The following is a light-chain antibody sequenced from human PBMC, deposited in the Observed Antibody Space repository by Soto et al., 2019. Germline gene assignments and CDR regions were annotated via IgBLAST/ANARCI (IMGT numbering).Light chain of an antibody. CDR1: SGDVGAYNY. V-gene: IGLV2-14*03. J-gene: IGLJ2*01. CDR2: DVT. CDR3: SSYTSGSTLVV. Sequence: QSALTQPASMSGSPGQSITISCTGTSGDVGAYNYVSWYQQHPGKAPKLVIYDVTYRPSGVSYRFSGSKSGNTASLTISRLQAEDEADYYCSSYTSGSTLVVFGGGTKLTVL.